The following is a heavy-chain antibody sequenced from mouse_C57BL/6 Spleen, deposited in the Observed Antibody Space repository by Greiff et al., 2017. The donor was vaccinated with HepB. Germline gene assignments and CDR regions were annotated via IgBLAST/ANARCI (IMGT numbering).Heavy chain of an antibody. V-gene: IGHV5-17*01. J-gene: IGHJ3*01. Sequence: DVHLVESGGGLVKPGGSLKLSCAASGFTFSDYGMHWVRQAPEKGLEWVAYISSGSSTIYYADTVKGRFTISRDNAKNTLFLQMTSLRSEDTAMYYCARGGYGSSYLFAYWGQGTLVTVSA. CDR3: ARGGYGSSYLFAY. CDR1: GFTFSDYG. D-gene: IGHD1-1*01. CDR2: ISSGSSTI.